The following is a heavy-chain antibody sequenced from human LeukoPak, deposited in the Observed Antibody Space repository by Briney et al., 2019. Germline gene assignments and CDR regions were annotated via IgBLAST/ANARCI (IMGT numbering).Heavy chain of an antibody. V-gene: IGHV3-21*01. Sequence: GGSLRLSCAASGFTFSSYSMNWVRQAPGKGLEWVSSISSSSSYIYYADSVKGRFTISRDNAKNSLYLQMNSLRAEDTAVYYCAREVVVAATRYMDVWGKGTTVTISS. D-gene: IGHD2-15*01. CDR1: GFTFSSYS. J-gene: IGHJ6*03. CDR2: ISSSSSYI. CDR3: AREVVVAATRYMDV.